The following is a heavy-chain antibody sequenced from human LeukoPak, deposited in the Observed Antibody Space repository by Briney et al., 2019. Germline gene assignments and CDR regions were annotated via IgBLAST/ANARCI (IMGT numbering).Heavy chain of an antibody. CDR2: ISTGGNTK. Sequence: PGESLRLSCAASGFTFSSYEMNWVRQAPGKGLELVSYISTGGNTKYHADSVKGRFTISRDNAKNSLYLQMNSLRAEDTAVYYCARERYDSRKEFDYWGQGTLLTVSS. CDR1: GFTFSSYE. CDR3: ARERYDSRKEFDY. J-gene: IGHJ4*02. D-gene: IGHD3-22*01. V-gene: IGHV3-48*03.